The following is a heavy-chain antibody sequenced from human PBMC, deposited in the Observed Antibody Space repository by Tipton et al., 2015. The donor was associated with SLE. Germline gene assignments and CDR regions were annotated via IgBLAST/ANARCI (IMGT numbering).Heavy chain of an antibody. J-gene: IGHJ4*02. CDR2: INHRGST. V-gene: IGHV4-39*07. D-gene: IGHD7-27*01. CDR3: ARYGDWGSDY. Sequence: TLSLTCTVSGGSISSSSYYWGWIRQPPGKGLEWIGEINHRGSTNYNPSLKSRVTISVDTSKNQFSLRLSPVTAADTAVYYCARYGDWGSDYWGQGTLVTVSS. CDR1: GGSISSSSYY.